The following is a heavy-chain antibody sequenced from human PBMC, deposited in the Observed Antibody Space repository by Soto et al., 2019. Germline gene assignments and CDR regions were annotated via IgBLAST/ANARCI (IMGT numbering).Heavy chain of an antibody. J-gene: IGHJ6*02. Sequence: GETLGLAFSASGFAFTTHAMTWVRAAPGKGLEWVSSVAANGGRTYYADSVKGRFTISRDNAKNTAYLQMNSLRAEDTAVYFCARVESPRYHYYYGMDVCGQGTTVTVSS. CDR3: ARVESPRYHYYYGMDV. V-gene: IGHV3-23*01. D-gene: IGHD2-15*01. CDR1: GFAFTTHA. CDR2: VAANGGRT.